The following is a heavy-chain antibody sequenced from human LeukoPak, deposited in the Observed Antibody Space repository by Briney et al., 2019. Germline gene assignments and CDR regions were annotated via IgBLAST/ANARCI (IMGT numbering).Heavy chain of an antibody. CDR3: ARDLKGSGYYDYGMDV. CDR2: IIPILGIA. D-gene: IGHD3-10*01. V-gene: IGHV1-69*04. Sequence: ASVKVSCKASGGTFSSYAISWVRQAPGQGLEWMGRIIPILGIANYAQKFQGRVTITAAKSTRTAYMELSRLRSEDTAVHYCARDLKGSGYYDYGMDVWGQGTTVTVSS. CDR1: GGTFSSYA. J-gene: IGHJ6*02.